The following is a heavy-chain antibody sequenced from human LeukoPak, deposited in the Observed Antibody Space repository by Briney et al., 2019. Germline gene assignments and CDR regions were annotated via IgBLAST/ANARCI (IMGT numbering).Heavy chain of an antibody. CDR3: ARGVHRRYYDSSAYFSD. Sequence: GASVKASCKASGYTFTSYDINWVRQATGQGLEWMGWMNPNSGNTGYAQKFQGRVTITRNTSISTAYMELSSLRSEDTAVYYCARGVHRRYYDSSAYFSDWGQGTLVTVSS. V-gene: IGHV1-8*03. CDR2: MNPNSGNT. CDR1: GYTFTSYD. D-gene: IGHD3-22*01. J-gene: IGHJ4*02.